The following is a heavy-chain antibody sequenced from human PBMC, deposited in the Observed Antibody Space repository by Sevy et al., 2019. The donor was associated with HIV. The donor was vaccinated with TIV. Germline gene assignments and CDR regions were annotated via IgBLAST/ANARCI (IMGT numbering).Heavy chain of an antibody. J-gene: IGHJ4*02. D-gene: IGHD1-26*01. V-gene: IGHV4-59*08. CDR3: AGENAWGRGYS. Sequence: SGTLSLTCTVSGGSITSLYWNWIRQPPGKGLQWIANIYYNGHINYNPSLKSRVTLSLDTSKNQFSLRLSSVTAADTAMYYCAGENAWGRGYSWGQGTLVTVSS. CDR2: IYYNGHI. CDR1: GGSITSLY.